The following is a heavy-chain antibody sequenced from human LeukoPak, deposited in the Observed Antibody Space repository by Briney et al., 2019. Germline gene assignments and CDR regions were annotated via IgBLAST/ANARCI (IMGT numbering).Heavy chain of an antibody. Sequence: GGSLRLSCEASGFTFSNYYMGWIRQAPGKGLEWVSHIKGNGATTYYADSVRGRFTISRDNAKNSLFLQMNSLRVDDTATYYCARAGEMRYMDVWGKGTAVAVS. CDR2: IKGNGATT. CDR1: GFTFSNYY. CDR3: ARAGEMRYMDV. J-gene: IGHJ6*03. V-gene: IGHV3-11*01. D-gene: IGHD5-24*01.